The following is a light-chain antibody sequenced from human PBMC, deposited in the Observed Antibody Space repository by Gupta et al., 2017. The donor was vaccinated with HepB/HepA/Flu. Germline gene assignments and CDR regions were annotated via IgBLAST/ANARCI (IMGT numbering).Light chain of an antibody. J-gene: IGKJ1*01. CDR3: QQYGSSPWT. Sequence: EIVLTLSPGTLSLSAGESATLSCRASQSVSSSYVAWYQQTPGQAPRLLIYGASSRATGIPERFSGSGSGTDFTLTISRLEPEDFAVYYCQQYGSSPWTFGQGTKVEIK. CDR2: GAS. V-gene: IGKV3-20*01. CDR1: QSVSSSY.